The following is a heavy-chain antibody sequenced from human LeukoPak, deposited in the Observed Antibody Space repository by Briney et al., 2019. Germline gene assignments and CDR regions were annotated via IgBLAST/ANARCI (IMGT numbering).Heavy chain of an antibody. CDR3: AKERGNWFDP. CDR1: GGSISSGGYY. V-gene: IGHV4-39*07. J-gene: IGHJ5*02. CDR2: IYYSGGT. Sequence: SETLSLTCTVSGGSISSGGYYWIWIRQPPGKGLEWIGSIYYSGGTYYNPSLKSRVTISVDTSKNQFSLKLSSVTAADTAVYYCAKERGNWFDPWGQGTLVTVSS.